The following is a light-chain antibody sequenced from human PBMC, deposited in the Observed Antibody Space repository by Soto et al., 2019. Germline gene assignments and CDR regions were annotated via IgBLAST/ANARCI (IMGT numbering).Light chain of an antibody. J-gene: IGKJ1*01. CDR1: QTISKSN. CDR2: AAS. CDR3: QQYGSPRGT. Sequence: EIVLTQSPGSLSLSPGEGAALSCRASQTISKSNLAWYQQKPGQPPRLLVYAASSRATGIPARFSGSGSGTDFTLTIRRLEPEDFAIYYCQQYGSPRGTLGQGTKVDIK. V-gene: IGKV3-20*01.